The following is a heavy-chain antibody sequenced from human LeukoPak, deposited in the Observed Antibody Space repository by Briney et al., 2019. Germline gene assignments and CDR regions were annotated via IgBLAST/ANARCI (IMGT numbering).Heavy chain of an antibody. D-gene: IGHD3-22*01. CDR3: ARSEDSSGYYYEFDY. J-gene: IGHJ4*02. V-gene: IGHV3-7*01. CDR1: GFNFGAYW. CDR2: IKQDESEK. Sequence: GGSLRLSCASSGFNFGAYWMSWVRQAPGKGLEWVATIKQDESEKYYVDSVKGRFTISRDNAKNTLYLQMNSLRAEDTAVYYCARSEDSSGYYYEFDYWGQGTLVTVSS.